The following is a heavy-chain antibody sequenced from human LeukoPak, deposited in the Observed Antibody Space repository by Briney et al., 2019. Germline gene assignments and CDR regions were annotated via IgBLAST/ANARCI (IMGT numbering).Heavy chain of an antibody. D-gene: IGHD6-13*01. CDR3: ARRLTSSSWFYGMDV. V-gene: IGHV4-4*09. J-gene: IGHJ6*02. CDR1: GGSLSRYY. CDR2: IHNTGST. Sequence: SETLSLTCTLSGGSLSRYYWSWIRQSPGKGLEWIGWLGYIHNTGSTSYNPSLESRVSKSVDTSKNQVSLNLNSVTAADTADYYCARRLTSSSWFYGMDVWGQGTTVTVSS.